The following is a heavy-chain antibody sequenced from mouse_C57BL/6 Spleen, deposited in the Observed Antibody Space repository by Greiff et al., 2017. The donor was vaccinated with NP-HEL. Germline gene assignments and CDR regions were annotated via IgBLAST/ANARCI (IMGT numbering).Heavy chain of an antibody. CDR1: GFTFSNYW. CDR3: TPIYNDYEGYFDY. D-gene: IGHD2-4*01. J-gene: IGHJ2*01. Sequence: EVKLVESGGGLVQPGGSMKLSCVASGFTFSNYWMNWVRQSPEKGLEWVAQIRLKSDNYATHYAESVQGRFNISSDDSKSSVYQQMNNVSDENTRNYYCTPIYNDYEGYFDYWGKGTTLTVSS. CDR2: IRLKSDNYAT. V-gene: IGHV6-3*01.